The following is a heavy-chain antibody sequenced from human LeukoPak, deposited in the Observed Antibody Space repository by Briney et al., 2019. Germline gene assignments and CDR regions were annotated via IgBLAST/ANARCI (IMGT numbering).Heavy chain of an antibody. J-gene: IGHJ4*02. CDR2: INAGNGNT. V-gene: IGHV1-3*01. D-gene: IGHD4-23*01. CDR1: GYTFTSYA. CDR3: ARGGLATVVFDY. Sequence: GASVKVSCKASGYTFTSYAMHWVRQATGQRLEWMGWINAGNGNTKYSQKFQGRVTITRDTSASTAYMELSSLRSGDTAVYYCARGGLATVVFDYWGQGTLVTVSS.